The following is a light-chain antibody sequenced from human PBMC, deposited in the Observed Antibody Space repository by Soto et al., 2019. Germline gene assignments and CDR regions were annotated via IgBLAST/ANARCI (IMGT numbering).Light chain of an antibody. Sequence: DIQMTQSPYSLSASVGDRVTITCRASQSISNYLNWYQQNPGKAPKLLMYAASSLQSGVPSRFSGGGSGTDFTLTISSLQPEDFATYYCQQSYSTPRTFGQGTKVEIK. CDR1: QSISNY. J-gene: IGKJ1*01. CDR3: QQSYSTPRT. V-gene: IGKV1-39*01. CDR2: AAS.